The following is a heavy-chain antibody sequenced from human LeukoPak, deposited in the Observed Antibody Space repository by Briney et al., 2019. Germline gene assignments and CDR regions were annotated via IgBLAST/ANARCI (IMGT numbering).Heavy chain of an antibody. CDR3: AKDRTPFAIGSGSYPFDY. Sequence: GGSLRLSCAASEFTFSSYAMTWVRQAPGKGLEWVSAISGSGGSTYYADSVKGRFTISRDNSKNTLYLQMNSLRAEDTAVYYCAKDRTPFAIGSGSYPFDYWGQGTLVTVSS. J-gene: IGHJ4*02. CDR1: EFTFSSYA. V-gene: IGHV3-23*01. D-gene: IGHD3-10*01. CDR2: ISGSGGST.